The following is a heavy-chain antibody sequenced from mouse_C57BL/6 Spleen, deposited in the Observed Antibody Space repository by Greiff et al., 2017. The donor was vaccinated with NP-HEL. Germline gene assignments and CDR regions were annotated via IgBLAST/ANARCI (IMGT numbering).Heavy chain of an antibody. J-gene: IGHJ2*01. CDR1: GFTFSDYG. V-gene: IGHV5-17*01. CDR3: ARRAQALFDY. CDR2: ISSGSSTI. D-gene: IGHD3-2*02. Sequence: EVQRVESGGGLVKPGGSLKLSCAASGFTFSDYGMHWVRQAPETGLEWVAYISSGSSTIYYADTVKGRFTISRDKAKNTLFLQMTSLRSEETAMYYSARRAQALFDYWGQGTTLTVSA.